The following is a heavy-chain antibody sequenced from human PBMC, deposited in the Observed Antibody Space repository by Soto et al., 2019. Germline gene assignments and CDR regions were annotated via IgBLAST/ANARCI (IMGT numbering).Heavy chain of an antibody. J-gene: IGHJ6*02. CDR3: AKGGYDYYHSLDV. CDR1: EFTFGNYA. Sequence: PGGSLRLSCVGSEFTFGNYAISWVRQAPGKGLVGVSGTRATGVSPYFADSVRGRFTMSRDNSKNTLFLEMNSLRVEDTAVYYCAKGGYDYYHSLDVWAEGPRSPSP. V-gene: IGHV3-23*01. CDR2: TRATGVSP.